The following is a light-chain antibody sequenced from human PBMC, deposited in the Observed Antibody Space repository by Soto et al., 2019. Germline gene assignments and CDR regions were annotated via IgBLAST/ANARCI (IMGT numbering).Light chain of an antibody. V-gene: IGKV1-5*01. Sequence: DIQLTQSPSTLPASVGDRVTITCRASQSISNWLAWWQQQPGTAAKVLLYHASNMQSGDPSRFSGSGSGTEFTLTISSLQPDDVATYYCQQYNSYSFGQGTKVDIK. J-gene: IGKJ1*01. CDR3: QQYNSYS. CDR1: QSISNW. CDR2: HAS.